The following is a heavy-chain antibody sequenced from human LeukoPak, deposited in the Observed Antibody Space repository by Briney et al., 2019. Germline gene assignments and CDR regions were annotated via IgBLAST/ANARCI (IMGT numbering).Heavy chain of an antibody. Sequence: ASVKVSCKASGYTFTSYGISWVRQAPGQGLEWMGWISAYNGNTNYAQKLQGRVTMTTDTSTGTAYMGLRSLRSDDTAVYYCARDRKINDFWSGYYYYGMDVWGQGTTVAVSS. V-gene: IGHV1-18*01. D-gene: IGHD3-3*01. CDR1: GYTFTSYG. J-gene: IGHJ6*02. CDR2: ISAYNGNT. CDR3: ARDRKINDFWSGYYYYGMDV.